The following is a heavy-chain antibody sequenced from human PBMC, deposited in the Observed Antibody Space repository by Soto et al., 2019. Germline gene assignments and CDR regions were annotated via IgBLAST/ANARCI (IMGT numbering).Heavy chain of an antibody. CDR2: IGGSDGDSDGVP. Sequence: VQLVESGGGLVQPGGSLRLSCVASGFILNNYAMSWVRQARGQGLEWVATIGGSDGDSDGVPWYEDSVKGRFTISRGSSANTLFLHMDNLRAEYSALYYCVKRGRNWGAFDFWGQGTTVVVSS. V-gene: IGHV3-23*04. J-gene: IGHJ3*01. CDR3: VKRGRNWGAFDF. CDR1: GFILNNYA. D-gene: IGHD7-27*01.